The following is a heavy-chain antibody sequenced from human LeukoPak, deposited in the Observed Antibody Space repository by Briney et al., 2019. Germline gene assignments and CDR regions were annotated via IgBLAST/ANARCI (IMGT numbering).Heavy chain of an antibody. CDR3: ARDSSGQKSHY. D-gene: IGHD6-19*01. CDR1: GFTFSSYG. CDR2: ISSSSSTI. Sequence: GGSLRLSCAASGFTFSSYGMHWVRQAPGKGLEWVSYISSSSSTIYYADSVKGRFTISRDNAKNSLYLQMNSLRAEDTAVYYCARDSSGQKSHYWGQGTLVTVSS. V-gene: IGHV3-48*04. J-gene: IGHJ4*02.